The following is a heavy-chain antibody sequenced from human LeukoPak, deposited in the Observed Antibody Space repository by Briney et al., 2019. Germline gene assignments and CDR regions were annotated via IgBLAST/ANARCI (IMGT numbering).Heavy chain of an antibody. D-gene: IGHD2-2*02. CDR3: AKQGLTTSWLYFDY. V-gene: IGHV3-23*01. J-gene: IGHJ4*02. Sequence: GGSLRLSCAASGFTFSSYAMSWVRQAPGKGLEWVSVMGGSDGRIYYADSVKGRFTISRDNSKNTVYLQLNRLRAEDTAVYYCAKQGLTTSWLYFDYWGQGTLVTVSS. CDR2: MGGSDGRI. CDR1: GFTFSSYA.